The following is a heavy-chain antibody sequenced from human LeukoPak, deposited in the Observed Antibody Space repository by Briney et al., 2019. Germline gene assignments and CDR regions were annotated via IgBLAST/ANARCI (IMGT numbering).Heavy chain of an antibody. V-gene: IGHV5-51*01. J-gene: IGHJ5*02. CDR3: AKTIASLGSGARYFDP. CDR1: GYSFTNYC. CDR2: MHPGESEI. D-gene: IGHD5/OR15-5a*01. Sequence: GESLRISCKASGYSFTNYCIAWVRQKPGKGLEWMGIMHPGESEINYSPSFEGQVTISADTSISTAYLEWYSLKASDSAIYYCAKTIASLGSGARYFDPWGQVTMITVSS.